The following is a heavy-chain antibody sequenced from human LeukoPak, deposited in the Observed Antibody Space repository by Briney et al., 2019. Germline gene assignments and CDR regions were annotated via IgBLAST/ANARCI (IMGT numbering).Heavy chain of an antibody. D-gene: IGHD2-2*01. J-gene: IGHJ4*02. CDR2: INHSGST. V-gene: IGHV4-34*01. Sequence: PSETLSLTCAVYGGSFSGYYWSWIRQPPGKGLEWIGEINHSGSTNYNPSLKSRVTISVDTSKNQFSLKLSSVTAADTAVHYCARGFIVVPAAMFDYWGQGTLVTVSS. CDR3: ARGFIVVPAAMFDY. CDR1: GGSFSGYY.